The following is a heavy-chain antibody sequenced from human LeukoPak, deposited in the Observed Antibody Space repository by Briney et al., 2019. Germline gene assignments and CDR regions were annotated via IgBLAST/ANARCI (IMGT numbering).Heavy chain of an antibody. CDR3: ARDLDRGLGSDY. CDR1: GFTFSTYS. CDR2: INRGSNDI. V-gene: IGHV3-48*01. J-gene: IGHJ4*02. D-gene: IGHD3/OR15-3a*01. Sequence: GGSLRLSCVASGFTFSTYSMNWVRQAPGEGLEWVSYINRGSNDIYYADSVRGRFTISRDNAKNSLYLQMDRLRAEDTGIYFCARDLDRGLGSDYWGQGTLVTVSS.